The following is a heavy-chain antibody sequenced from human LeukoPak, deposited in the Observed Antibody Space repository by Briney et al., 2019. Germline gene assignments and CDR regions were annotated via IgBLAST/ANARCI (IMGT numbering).Heavy chain of an antibody. CDR3: AKHMRATNTYSFFGLDV. D-gene: IGHD1-26*01. CDR2: ISWNGGGT. Sequence: GGSLRLSCAATGFTFKDYGMHWVRHPPGKGLEWVSSISWNGGGTDYADSVKGRFTISRDNAKNSLYLQLSSLRPEDTALYYCAKHMRATNTYSFFGLDVWGQGTTVTVSS. V-gene: IGHV3-9*01. J-gene: IGHJ6*02. CDR1: GFTFKDYG.